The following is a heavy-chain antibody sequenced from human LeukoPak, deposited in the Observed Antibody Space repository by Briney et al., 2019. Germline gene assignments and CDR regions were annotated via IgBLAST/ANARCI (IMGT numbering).Heavy chain of an antibody. CDR1: GGSISSYY. Sequence: PSETLSLTCTVSGGSISSYYWSWIRQPPGKGLEWIGYIYYSGSTNYNPSLKSRVTISVDTSKNQFSLKLSSVTAADTAVYYCARGTYSSGRIPFDYWGQGTLVTASP. J-gene: IGHJ4*02. CDR3: ARGTYSSGRIPFDY. D-gene: IGHD6-19*01. V-gene: IGHV4-59*01. CDR2: IYYSGST.